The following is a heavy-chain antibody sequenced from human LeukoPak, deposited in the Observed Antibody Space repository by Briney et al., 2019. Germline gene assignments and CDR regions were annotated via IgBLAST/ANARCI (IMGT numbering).Heavy chain of an antibody. D-gene: IGHD4-11*01. Sequence: PGGSLRLSCAASGFTFSNYWMNWVRQAPGKGLEWVANIKQDGSYKYYVDSVKGRFTISRDNAKNSLYLQMNSLRAEDTAVYYCAREKGNYDGYYNYYMDVWGKGTTVTVSS. J-gene: IGHJ6*03. V-gene: IGHV3-7*01. CDR1: GFTFSNYW. CDR2: IKQDGSYK. CDR3: AREKGNYDGYYNYYMDV.